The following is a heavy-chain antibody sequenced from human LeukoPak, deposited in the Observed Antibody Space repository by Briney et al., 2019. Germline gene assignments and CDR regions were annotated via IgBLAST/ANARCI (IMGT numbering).Heavy chain of an antibody. CDR3: ARVTSLVTSTIASFAS. J-gene: IGHJ5*01. CDR1: GYTFTGYD. Sequence: ASVKVSCNSSGYTFTGYDMTWVRQAPGQGLEWMGWINTNSGGTHYAQKLQGRVTMTMDTSNNTDYMELRRLRSDDKAMYYFARVTSLVTSTIASFASWGQGALVAVSS. V-gene: IGHV1-2*02. CDR2: INTNSGGT. D-gene: IGHD5/OR15-5a*01.